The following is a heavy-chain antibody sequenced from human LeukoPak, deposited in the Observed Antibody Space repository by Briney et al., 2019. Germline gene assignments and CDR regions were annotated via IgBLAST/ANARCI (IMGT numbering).Heavy chain of an antibody. J-gene: IGHJ4*02. CDR2: FSYTGST. D-gene: IGHD2/OR15-2a*01. Sequence: TLSLTCTVSGGSISSGGYYWRWVPHPPGEGPGWIGYFSYTGSTYYNPSVKSRVSISVDTSKNQFSLKLTSVTAADTAVYYCARALNGYFYAFDSWGQGTLVTVSS. CDR3: ARALNGYFYAFDS. V-gene: IGHV4-30-4*01. CDR1: GGSISSGGYY.